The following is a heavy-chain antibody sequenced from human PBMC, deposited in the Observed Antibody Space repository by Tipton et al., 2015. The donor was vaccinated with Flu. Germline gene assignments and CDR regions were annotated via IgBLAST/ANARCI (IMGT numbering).Heavy chain of an antibody. D-gene: IGHD4-11*01. CDR2: IYKNAYT. J-gene: IGHJ5*02. Sequence: TLSLTCTVSGGSIGSFYWNWIRQPPGKGLEWIGYIYKNAYTKYNPSLKSRVTISVDTSKKQFSLQLRSVTAADMAVYYCARRDYSNYVSDPKSWFDPWGQGTLVAVSS. CDR1: GGSIGSFY. CDR3: ARRDYSNYVSDPKSWFDP. V-gene: IGHV4-4*09.